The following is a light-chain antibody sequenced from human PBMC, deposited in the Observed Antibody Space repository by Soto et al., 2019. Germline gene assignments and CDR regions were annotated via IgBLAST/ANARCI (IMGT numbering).Light chain of an antibody. CDR2: GAS. Sequence: EMGLTQSQGTLSLSPGERATLSCRASQSFSSSYLAWYQQKPGQAPRLLIYGASSRATGIPDRFSGSGSGTDFTLTISRLEPEDFAVYYCQQYGSSPWTFGQGTKVEIK. CDR1: QSFSSSY. V-gene: IGKV3-20*01. J-gene: IGKJ1*01. CDR3: QQYGSSPWT.